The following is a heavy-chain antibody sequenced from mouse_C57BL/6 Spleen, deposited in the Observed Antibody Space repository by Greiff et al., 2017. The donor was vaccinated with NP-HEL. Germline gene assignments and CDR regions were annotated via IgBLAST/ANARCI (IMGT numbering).Heavy chain of an antibody. J-gene: IGHJ4*01. CDR3: ARGGYYSNDYAMDY. Sequence: QVQLQQPGAELVKPGASVKLSCKASGYTFTSYWMHWVKQRPGQGLEWIGMIHPNSGSTNYNEKFKSKATLTVDKSSSTAYMQLSSLTSEDSAVYYCARGGYYSNDYAMDYWGQGTSVTVSS. CDR2: IHPNSGST. V-gene: IGHV1-64*01. CDR1: GYTFTSYW. D-gene: IGHD2-5*01.